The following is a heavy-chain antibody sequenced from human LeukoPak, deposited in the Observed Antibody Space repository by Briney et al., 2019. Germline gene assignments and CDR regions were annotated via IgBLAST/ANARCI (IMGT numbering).Heavy chain of an antibody. J-gene: IGHJ3*02. CDR3: AREVGIYDIYSPQWAIDAFDI. CDR1: GYTFTGYY. D-gene: IGHD3/OR15-3a*01. V-gene: IGHV1-2*02. CDR2: INPNSGGT. Sequence: ASVKVSCKASGYTFTGYYMHWVRQAPGQGLEWMGWINPNSGGTNYAQKFQGRVTMTRDTSISTAYMELSRLRSDDTAVYYCAREVGIYDIYSPQWAIDAFDIWGQGTMVTVSS.